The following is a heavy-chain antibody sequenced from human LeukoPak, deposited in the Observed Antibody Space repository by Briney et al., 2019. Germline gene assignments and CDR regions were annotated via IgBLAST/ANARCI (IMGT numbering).Heavy chain of an antibody. CDR3: ARGSGSYYVNWFDP. Sequence: SETLSLTCTVSGGSISSYSWSWIRRPAGKGLEWIGRIYSNGNTNYNPSLKSRVTMSVDTSKNQFSLKLSSVTAADTAVYYCARGSGSYYVNWFDPWGQGTLVTVSS. J-gene: IGHJ5*02. CDR1: GGSISSYS. D-gene: IGHD1-26*01. CDR2: IYSNGNT. V-gene: IGHV4-4*07.